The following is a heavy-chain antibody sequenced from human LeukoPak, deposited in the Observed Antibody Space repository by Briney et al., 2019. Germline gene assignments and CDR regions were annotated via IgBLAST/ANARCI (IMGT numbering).Heavy chain of an antibody. D-gene: IGHD3-22*01. Sequence: PGGSLRLSCAASGFTFSSYGMNWVRQAPGKGLEWVSGISGSGGTTYYADSEKGRFTISRDNSKNSPSLQVSSLRAEDTAVYYCAKTNGYYSDWGQGTLVTVSS. CDR3: AKTNGYYSD. CDR1: GFTFSSYG. CDR2: ISGSGGTT. J-gene: IGHJ4*02. V-gene: IGHV3-23*01.